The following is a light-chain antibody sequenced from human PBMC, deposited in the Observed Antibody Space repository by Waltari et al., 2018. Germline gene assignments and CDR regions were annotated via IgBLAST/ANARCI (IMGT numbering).Light chain of an antibody. J-gene: IGLJ1*01. V-gene: IGLV1-40*02. Sequence: QSVLTQPPSVSGAPGQSVTISCSGTNSNIGAFHVHWYQKSPGAAPKLLIYGSNNRPAGVPDRFSGSKSDTSASLVITGLQVEDEGDFYCQSYDNILHGCVFGTGTKVIV. CDR1: NSNIGAFH. CDR3: QSYDNILHGCV. CDR2: GSN.